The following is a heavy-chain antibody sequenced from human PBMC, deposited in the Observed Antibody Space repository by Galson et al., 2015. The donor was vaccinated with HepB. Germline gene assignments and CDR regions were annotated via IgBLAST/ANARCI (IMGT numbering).Heavy chain of an antibody. CDR3: ARGPPTGYCTNGVCYFGPDYYYGMDV. D-gene: IGHD2-8*01. V-gene: IGHV1-2*04. CDR1: GYTFTGYY. Sequence: SGAEVKKPGESLKISCKASGYTFTGYYMHWVRQAPGQRLEWMGWINPNSGGTNYAQKFQGWVTMTRDTSISTAYMELSRLRSDDTAVYYCARGPPTGYCTNGVCYFGPDYYYGMDVWGQGTTVTVSS. J-gene: IGHJ6*02. CDR2: INPNSGGT.